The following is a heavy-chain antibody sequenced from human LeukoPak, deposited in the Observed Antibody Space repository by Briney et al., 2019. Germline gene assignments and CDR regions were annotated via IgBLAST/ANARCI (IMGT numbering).Heavy chain of an antibody. Sequence: PGGSLRLSCAASGFTFSSYTMNWVRQAPGKGLEWVSSISSSSSYIYYADSMKGRFTISRDNAKNSLYLQMNSLRAEETAVYYCAREDYDSSGSPDIWGQGTMVTVSS. J-gene: IGHJ3*02. CDR2: ISSSSSYI. CDR3: AREDYDSSGSPDI. D-gene: IGHD3-22*01. V-gene: IGHV3-21*01. CDR1: GFTFSSYT.